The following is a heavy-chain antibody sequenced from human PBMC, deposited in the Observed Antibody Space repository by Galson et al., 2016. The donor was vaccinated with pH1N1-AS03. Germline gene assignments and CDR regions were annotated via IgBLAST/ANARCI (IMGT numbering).Heavy chain of an antibody. CDR2: TSDSGT. CDR3: AKGVSNSEDGGVAY. V-gene: IGHV3-23*01. CDR1: GFTFSTYA. Sequence: SLRLSCAASGFTFSTYAMAWVRQAPGKGLEWVSATSDSGTFYTDSVKGRFTIPRDDSRDTVYLQMNSPRAEDTALYYCAKGVSNSEDGGVAYWGQGTLVTVSS. J-gene: IGHJ4*02. D-gene: IGHD3-16*01.